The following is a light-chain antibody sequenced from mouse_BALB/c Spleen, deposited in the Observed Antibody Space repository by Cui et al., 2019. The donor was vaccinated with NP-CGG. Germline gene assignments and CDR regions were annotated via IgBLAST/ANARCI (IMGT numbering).Light chain of an antibody. CDR1: TGAVTASNY. CDR3: ALWYSNTFSWV. V-gene: IGLV1*01. J-gene: IGLJ1*01. CDR2: RTN. Sequence: HAVVTQASALTTSPGETVTLTRRSSTGAVTASNYANWVQEKPNQLFTGLRVRTNNRARGVAARFSGSVIGDKAALTITVAQTEDEAIYFCALWYSNTFSWVFGGGTKLTVL.